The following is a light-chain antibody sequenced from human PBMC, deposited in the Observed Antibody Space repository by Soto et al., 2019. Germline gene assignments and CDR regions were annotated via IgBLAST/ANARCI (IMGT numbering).Light chain of an antibody. J-gene: IGLJ3*02. Sequence: QSALTQPRSVSGSPGQSVTISCTGTSSDVGAYNYVSWYQQHPGKVPKLMIYDVSRRPSGVPDRFSGSKSGNTASLTISGHQADDEDDYYCCSYAGSYTLVFGGGTKLTVL. CDR3: CSYAGSYTLV. V-gene: IGLV2-11*01. CDR1: SSDVGAYNY. CDR2: DVS.